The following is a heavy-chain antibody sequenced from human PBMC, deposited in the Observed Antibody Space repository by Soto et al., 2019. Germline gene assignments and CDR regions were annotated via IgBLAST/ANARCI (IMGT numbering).Heavy chain of an antibody. D-gene: IGHD5-18*01. Sequence: ASVKVSGKASGYTFTSYGISWVRQAPGQGLEWMGWISAYNGNTNYAQKLQGRVTMTTDTSTSTAYMELRSLRSDDTAVYYCARPYSYGLRHAFDIWGQGTMVSVSS. J-gene: IGHJ3*02. CDR2: ISAYNGNT. V-gene: IGHV1-18*01. CDR1: GYTFTSYG. CDR3: ARPYSYGLRHAFDI.